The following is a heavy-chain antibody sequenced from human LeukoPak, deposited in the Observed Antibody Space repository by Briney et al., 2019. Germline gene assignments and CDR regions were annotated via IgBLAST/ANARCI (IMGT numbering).Heavy chain of an antibody. CDR3: ARDLRWSSTTDY. Sequence: GGSLRLSCAASGLTFSSHAMSWVRQAPGKGLEWVSTISGSGGSSYYADSVKGRFTISRDNSKNTVYLQMSSLRSEDTAVYYCARDLRWSSTTDYWGQGTLVTVSS. D-gene: IGHD5-24*01. CDR1: GLTFSSHA. CDR2: ISGSGGSS. J-gene: IGHJ4*02. V-gene: IGHV3-23*01.